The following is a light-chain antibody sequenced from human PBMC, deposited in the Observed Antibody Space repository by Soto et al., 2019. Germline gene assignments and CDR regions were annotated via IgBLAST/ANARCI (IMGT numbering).Light chain of an antibody. Sequence: QSVLTQPASVSGSPGQSITISCTGTSSDVGGYNYVSWYQQHPGKAPKLIIYEVSKRPSGVSNRFSGSKSGNTASLTISGLQAEDEADYYCSSYTSSSTLPFVFGTGTKVTVL. CDR3: SSYTSSSTLPFV. V-gene: IGLV2-14*01. CDR2: EVS. CDR1: SSDVGGYNY. J-gene: IGLJ1*01.